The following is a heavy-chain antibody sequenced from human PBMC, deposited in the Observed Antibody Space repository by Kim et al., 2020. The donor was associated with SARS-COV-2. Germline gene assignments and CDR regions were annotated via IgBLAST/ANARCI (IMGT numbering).Heavy chain of an antibody. CDR1: GGSISSYY. J-gene: IGHJ2*01. D-gene: IGHD1-26*01. CDR2: IYYSGST. Sequence: SETLSLTCTVSGGSISSYYWSWIRQPPGKGLEWIGYIYYSGSTNYNPSLKSRVTISVDTSKNQFSLKLSSVAAADTAVYYCAREFSGSYPGGGEFDLWGRGTLVTVSS. V-gene: IGHV4-59*01. CDR3: AREFSGSYPGGGEFDL.